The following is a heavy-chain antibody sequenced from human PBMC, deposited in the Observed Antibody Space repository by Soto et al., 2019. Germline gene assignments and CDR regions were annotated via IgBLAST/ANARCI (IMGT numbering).Heavy chain of an antibody. CDR2: ISNYNGDT. CDR3: ARGDSTGSPTGWFDP. Sequence: ASVKVSCKASGYTFTRYSINWVRQAPGQGLEWVGWISNYNGDTKYAEKFQGRVTLTTDTSTTTTYMDLRSLTSDDTAVFFCARGDSTGSPTGWFDPWGQGTLVTVSS. V-gene: IGHV1-18*04. D-gene: IGHD6-19*01. J-gene: IGHJ5*02. CDR1: GYTFTRYS.